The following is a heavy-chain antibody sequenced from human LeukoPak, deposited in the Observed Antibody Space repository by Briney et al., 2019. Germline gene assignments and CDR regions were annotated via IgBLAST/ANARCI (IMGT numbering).Heavy chain of an antibody. D-gene: IGHD6-13*01. Sequence: GGSLRLSCAASGFTVSSNYMSWVRQAPGKGLEWVSVIYSGGSTYYADSVKGRFTISRDNSKNTLYLQMNSLRAEDTAVYYCARPGYSSSWYPAVLGHWGQGTLVRVSS. CDR2: IYSGGST. J-gene: IGHJ4*02. V-gene: IGHV3-53*01. CDR3: ARPGYSSSWYPAVLGH. CDR1: GFTVSSNY.